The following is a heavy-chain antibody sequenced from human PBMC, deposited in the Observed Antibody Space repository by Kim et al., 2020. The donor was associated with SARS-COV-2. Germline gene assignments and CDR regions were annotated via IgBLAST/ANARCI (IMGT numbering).Heavy chain of an antibody. CDR1: GYTFTSYA. Sequence: ASVKVSCKASGYTFTSYAMHWVRQAPGQRLEWMGWINAGNGNTKYSQKFQGRVTITRDTSASTAYMELSSLRSEDTAVYYCARGHYDFWSGYPYYYYMDVWGKGTTVTVSS. J-gene: IGHJ6*03. V-gene: IGHV1-3*01. CDR3: ARGHYDFWSGYPYYYYMDV. CDR2: INAGNGNT. D-gene: IGHD3-3*01.